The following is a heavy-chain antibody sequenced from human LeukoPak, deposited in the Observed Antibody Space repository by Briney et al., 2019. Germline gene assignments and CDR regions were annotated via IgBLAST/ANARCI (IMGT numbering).Heavy chain of an antibody. J-gene: IGHJ5*02. CDR2: INPSGGST. CDR3: ARDGIAAAGTGRWFDP. D-gene: IGHD6-13*01. CDR1: GYTFTSYY. Sequence: ASVKVSCTASGYTFTSYYMHWVRQAPGQGLEWMGIINPSGGSTSYAQKFQGRVTMTRDTSTSTVYMELSSLRSEDTAVCYCARDGIAAAGTGRWFDPWGQGTLVTVSS. V-gene: IGHV1-46*01.